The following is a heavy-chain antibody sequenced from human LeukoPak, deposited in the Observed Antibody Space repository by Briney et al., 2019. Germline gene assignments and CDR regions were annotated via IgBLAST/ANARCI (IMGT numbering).Heavy chain of an antibody. CDR2: INPNSGGT. CDR1: GYTFTGYY. D-gene: IGHD6-19*01. J-gene: IGHJ5*02. V-gene: IGHV1-2*02. CDR3: ARDFFFGSSSEVVDNWFDP. Sequence: ASVKVSCKASGYTFTGYYMHWVRQAPGQGLEWMGWINPNSGGTNYAQKFQGRVTMTRDTSISTAYMELSRLRSDDTAVYYCARDFFFGSSSEVVDNWFDPWGQGTLVTVSS.